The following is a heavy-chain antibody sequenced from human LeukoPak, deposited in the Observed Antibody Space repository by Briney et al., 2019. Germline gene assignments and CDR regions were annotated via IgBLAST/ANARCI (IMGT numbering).Heavy chain of an antibody. CDR2: ISGSGGST. CDR3: ATPSGVSWFDP. CDR1: GSTFSSYA. V-gene: IGHV3-23*01. J-gene: IGHJ5*02. Sequence: GGSLRLSCAASGSTFSSYAMSWVRQAPGKGLEWVSAISGSGGSTYYADSVKGRFTISRDSSKNTLYLQMNSLRAEDTAVYYCATPSGVSWFDPWGQGTLVTVSS.